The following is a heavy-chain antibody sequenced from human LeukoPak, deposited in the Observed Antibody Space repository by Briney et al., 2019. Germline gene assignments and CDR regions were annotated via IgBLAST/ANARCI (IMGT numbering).Heavy chain of an antibody. CDR1: GGSIGLYY. J-gene: IGHJ3*02. CDR2: IYYSGST. CDR3: ARGALDAFDI. V-gene: IGHV4-59*08. D-gene: IGHD3-10*01. Sequence: PPETLSLTCTVSGGSIGLYYWAWIRQPPGKGLEWIGYIYYSGSTNYNPSLKSRVTISVDTSKNQFSLKLSSVTAADTAVYYCARGALDAFDIWGQGTMVTVSS.